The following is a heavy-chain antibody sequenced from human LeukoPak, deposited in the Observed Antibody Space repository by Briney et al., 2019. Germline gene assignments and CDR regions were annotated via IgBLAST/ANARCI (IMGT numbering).Heavy chain of an antibody. J-gene: IGHJ5*02. CDR2: IYSGGST. CDR1: GFVVNYNY. Sequence: GGSMRLSCAASGFVVNYNYMSWVRQAPGNGLEWVSVIYSGGSTYYADSVKGRFTISRDNSKNTVYLQMNSLRVEDTAVYYCARVKVGITYWFDPWGQGTLVTVSS. V-gene: IGHV3-66*01. CDR3: ARVKVGITYWFDP. D-gene: IGHD1-26*01.